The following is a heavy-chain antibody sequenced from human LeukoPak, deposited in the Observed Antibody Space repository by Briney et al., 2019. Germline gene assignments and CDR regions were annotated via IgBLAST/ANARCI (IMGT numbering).Heavy chain of an antibody. J-gene: IGHJ4*02. CDR3: ARAYYDILTGYYAFDY. V-gene: IGHV4-59*01. CDR2: IVYSGSA. CDR1: GGSINTYY. Sequence: SETLSLTCTVSGGSINTYYWSWIRQPPGKGLEWIGHIVYSGSANYNPSLDSRVTISVDTSNNQFSLNLSSVTAADTAVYYCARAYYDILTGYYAFDYWGQGTLVTVSS. D-gene: IGHD3-9*01.